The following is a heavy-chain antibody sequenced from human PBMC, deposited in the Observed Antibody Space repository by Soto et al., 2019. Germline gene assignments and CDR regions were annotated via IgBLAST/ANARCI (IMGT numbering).Heavy chain of an antibody. CDR2: IYYSGST. CDR3: AIDRGANPEFDN. CDR1: GGSISSYY. J-gene: IGHJ4*02. Sequence: SETLSLTCTVSGGSISSYYWSWIRQPPGKGLEWIGYIYYSGSTNYNPSLKSRVTISVDTSKNQFSLKLSSVTAADTAVYYFAIDRGANPEFDNFGQETLLTVSA. V-gene: IGHV4-59*01.